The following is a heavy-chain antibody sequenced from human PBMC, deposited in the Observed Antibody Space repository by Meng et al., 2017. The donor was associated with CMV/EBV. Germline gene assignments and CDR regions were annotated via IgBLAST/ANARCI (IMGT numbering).Heavy chain of an antibody. V-gene: IGHV3-48*04. CDR1: GFTFSSYS. CDR3: ARGLAARPWDY. Sequence: LTGAASGFTFSSYSMNWVRQAPGKGLEWVSYISSSSSTIYYADSVKGRFTISRDNAKNSLYLQMNSLRAEDTAVYYCARGLAARPWDYWGQGTLVTVSS. J-gene: IGHJ4*02. CDR2: ISSSSSTI. D-gene: IGHD6-6*01.